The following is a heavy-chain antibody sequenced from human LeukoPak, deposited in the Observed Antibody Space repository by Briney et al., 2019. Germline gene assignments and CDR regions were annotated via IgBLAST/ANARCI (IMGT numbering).Heavy chain of an antibody. D-gene: IGHD6-19*01. CDR3: ARGSVAGTDY. CDR1: GYTFPSYF. V-gene: IGHV1-46*01. J-gene: IGHJ4*02. Sequence: ASVKVSCKASGYTFPSYFMHWVRQAPGQGLEWMGIINPTGGSTTYAQKFQGRVTMTRNTSISTAYMELSSLRSEDTAVYYCARGSVAGTDYWGQGTLVTVSS. CDR2: INPTGGST.